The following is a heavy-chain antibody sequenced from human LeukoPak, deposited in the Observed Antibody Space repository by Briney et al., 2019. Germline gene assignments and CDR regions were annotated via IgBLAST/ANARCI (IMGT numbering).Heavy chain of an antibody. CDR1: GGSISSHY. CDR3: ARGGTTVTPGLLWFDP. V-gene: IGHV4-59*11. CDR2: IYYSGST. J-gene: IGHJ5*02. D-gene: IGHD4-17*01. Sequence: SETLSLTCSVSGGSISSHYWSWIRQPPGKGLVWNGYIYYSGSTKYNPSLKSRVTISVDTSKNQFSLKLSSVTAADTAVYYCARGGTTVTPGLLWFDPWGQGTLVTVSS.